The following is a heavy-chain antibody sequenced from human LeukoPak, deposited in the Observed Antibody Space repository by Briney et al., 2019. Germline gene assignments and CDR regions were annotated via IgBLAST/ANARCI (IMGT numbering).Heavy chain of an antibody. J-gene: IGHJ4*02. CDR2: IIPILGIA. CDR1: GGTFSSYA. CDR3: ARDETMITFGGVIVIPDY. Sequence: SVKVSCKASGGTFSSYAISWVRQAPGQGLEWMGRIIPILGIANYAQKFQGRVTITADKSTSTAYMELSSLRSEDTAVYYCARDETMITFGGVIVIPDYWGQGTLVTVSS. V-gene: IGHV1-69*04. D-gene: IGHD3-16*02.